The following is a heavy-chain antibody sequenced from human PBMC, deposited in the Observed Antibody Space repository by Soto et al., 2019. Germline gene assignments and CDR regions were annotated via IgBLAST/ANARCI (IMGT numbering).Heavy chain of an antibody. D-gene: IGHD5-12*01. V-gene: IGHV4-34*01. Sequence: QVHLQQWGAGLLKPSETLSLTCAVYGESFIGYYWTWIRQSPGKGLEWIGEINHGGSTNYYPSLKSRVTISIDTSKNQFSLKLTSVTAADTSVYYCARTDIVTTNWFDPWGQGTLVTVSS. CDR3: ARTDIVTTNWFDP. CDR1: GESFIGYY. J-gene: IGHJ5*02. CDR2: INHGGST.